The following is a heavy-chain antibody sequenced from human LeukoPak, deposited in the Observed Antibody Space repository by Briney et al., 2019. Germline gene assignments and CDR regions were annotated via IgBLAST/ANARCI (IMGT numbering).Heavy chain of an antibody. Sequence: GGSLRLSCASSGFTDSSNYMSWVRQARGKGLEWVSVLYSGGSTYYADSVKGRFTISRDNSKNTLYLQMNSLRAEDTAVYYCARGKWLFFDYWGQGTLVTVSS. CDR2: LYSGGST. J-gene: IGHJ4*02. D-gene: IGHD3-22*01. V-gene: IGHV3-53*01. CDR1: GFTDSSNY. CDR3: ARGKWLFFDY.